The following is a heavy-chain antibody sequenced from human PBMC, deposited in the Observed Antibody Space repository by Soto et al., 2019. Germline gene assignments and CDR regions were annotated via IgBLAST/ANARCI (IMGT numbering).Heavy chain of an antibody. CDR1: GASISDYY. V-gene: IGHV4-59*13. J-gene: IGHJ4*02. Sequence: QVQLQESGPGLVKPSETLSLTCNVSGASISDYYWSWIRQPPGKGLEWIGHIYTSGNTNYNPSLNLRVPISVDTSNNQFSLKLRSGTAADTAVYYCASHVGSGYSDYWGQGTLGTVSS. D-gene: IGHD1-26*01. CDR3: ASHVGSGYSDY. CDR2: IYTSGNT.